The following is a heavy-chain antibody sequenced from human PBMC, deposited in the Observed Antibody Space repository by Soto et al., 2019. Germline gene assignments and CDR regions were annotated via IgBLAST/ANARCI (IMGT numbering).Heavy chain of an antibody. Sequence: EVLLVESGGGLVKPGGSLRLSCAASGFAFKYARMTWVRQAPGKGLEWVGHIRSNIDGATTAYAAPVKGRFNISRDESKNTVDLQMNSLITEDTAVYYCTTDWGSGTHYARAFDVWGQGTMVTVSS. V-gene: IGHV3-15*01. D-gene: IGHD3-16*01. J-gene: IGHJ3*01. CDR3: TTDWGSGTHYARAFDV. CDR2: IRSNIDGATT. CDR1: GFAFKYAR.